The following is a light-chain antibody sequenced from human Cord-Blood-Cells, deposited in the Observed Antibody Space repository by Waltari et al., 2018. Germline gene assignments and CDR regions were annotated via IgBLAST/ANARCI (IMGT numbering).Light chain of an antibody. CDR2: DAS. CDR1: QSVSSY. V-gene: IGKV3-11*01. Sequence: EIVLTQSPATLSLSPGESATLSCRASQSVSSYLAWYQQKPGQAPRLLIYDASNRATGIPARFSGSGSVTDFTLTISSLEPEDFAVYYCQQRSNWPPFGQGTKLEIK. J-gene: IGKJ2*01. CDR3: QQRSNWPP.